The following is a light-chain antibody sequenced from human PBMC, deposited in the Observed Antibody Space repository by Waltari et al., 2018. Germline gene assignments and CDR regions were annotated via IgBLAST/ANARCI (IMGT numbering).Light chain of an antibody. CDR3: QQYSSFST. J-gene: IGKJ2*01. CDR2: MAS. V-gene: IGKV1-5*03. Sequence: DIQMTQSPSTLSASVGDTVTISCRASQSVGTWLAWYQQKPGKAPKLLIYMASSLESGVPSRFSGSGSGTEFTLTINSLQPDDFATYSCQQYSSFSTFGQGTKVDI. CDR1: QSVGTW.